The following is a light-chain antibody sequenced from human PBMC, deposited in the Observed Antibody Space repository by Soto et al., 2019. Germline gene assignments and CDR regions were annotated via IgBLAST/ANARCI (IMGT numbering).Light chain of an antibody. CDR1: QSISSY. Sequence: DIQMTQSPSSLSASVGDRVTITCRAIQSISSYLSWQQQKPGKAPKLLIYAAYSLETGVPSRFSGSGSGTDFTFTISSLQPEDIATYYCQQYDNLPLTFGGGTKVDIK. CDR3: QQYDNLPLT. CDR2: AAY. V-gene: IGKV1-33*01. J-gene: IGKJ4*01.